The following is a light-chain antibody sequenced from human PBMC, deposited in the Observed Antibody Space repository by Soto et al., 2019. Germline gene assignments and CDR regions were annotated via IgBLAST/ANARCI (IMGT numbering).Light chain of an antibody. CDR1: QSVTSN. Sequence: EIVLTQSPATLPLSPGERATLSCRASQSVTSNFAWYQQKPGQAPRLLIYDASTKATGVPPRFSGSGSGSYCTLSSSSLEPDDFAVYYCQQGGTWPPLYAFGPGSRVDIK. V-gene: IGKV3-11*01. J-gene: IGKJ3*01. CDR2: DAS. CDR3: QQGGTWPPLYA.